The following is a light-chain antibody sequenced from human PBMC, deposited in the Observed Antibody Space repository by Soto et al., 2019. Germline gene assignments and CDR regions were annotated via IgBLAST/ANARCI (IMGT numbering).Light chain of an antibody. J-gene: IGKJ3*01. Sequence: DIQMTQSPSSLSASVGDRVTITCRASQSISSYLNWYQQKPGKAPKLLIYAASSFQSGVPSRFSGSGSGTDFTLTISSLQPEDFATYYCQQSYSTPGATFGPGTKVDIK. CDR3: QQSYSTPGAT. CDR1: QSISSY. V-gene: IGKV1-39*01. CDR2: AAS.